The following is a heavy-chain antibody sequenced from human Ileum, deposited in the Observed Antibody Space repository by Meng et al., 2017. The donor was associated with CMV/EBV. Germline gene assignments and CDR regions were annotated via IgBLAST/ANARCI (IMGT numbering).Heavy chain of an antibody. CDR2: ISYDGSNK. D-gene: IGHD3-22*01. J-gene: IGHJ3*02. CDR3: AAYYYDSSGYSDAFDI. Sequence: GGSLRLSCAASGFTFSSYAMHWVRQAPGKGLEWVAVISYDGSNKYYADSVKGRFTISRDNSKNTLYLQMNRLRAEDTAVYYCAAYYYDSSGYSDAFDIWGQGTMVTVSS. V-gene: IGHV3-30-3*01. CDR1: GFTFSSYA.